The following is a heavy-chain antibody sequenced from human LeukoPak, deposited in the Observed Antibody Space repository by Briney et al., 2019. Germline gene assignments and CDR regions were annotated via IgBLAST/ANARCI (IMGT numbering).Heavy chain of an antibody. CDR3: ARDMASTTVTTAYYYGMDV. CDR1: GYTFTGYY. Sequence: ASVKVSCKASGYTFTGYYMRWVRQAPGQGLEWMGWINPNSGGTNYAQKFQGRVTMTRDTSISTAYMELSRLRSDDTAVYYCARDMASTTVTTAYYYGMDVWGQGTTVTVSS. V-gene: IGHV1-2*02. CDR2: INPNSGGT. J-gene: IGHJ6*02. D-gene: IGHD4-17*01.